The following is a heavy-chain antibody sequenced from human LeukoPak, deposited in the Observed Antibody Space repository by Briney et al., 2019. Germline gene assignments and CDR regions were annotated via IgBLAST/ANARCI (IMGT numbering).Heavy chain of an antibody. Sequence: ASVKVSRKASGYSFASFGINWVRQAPGQGLEWMGWISAYNGNTNYAQNLQGRVTMTTDTSTSTAYMDLRSLRSDDTAVYYCARGGYYGSGSFPEYWGQGTLVTVSS. D-gene: IGHD3-10*01. V-gene: IGHV1-18*01. CDR1: GYSFASFG. J-gene: IGHJ4*02. CDR3: ARGGYYGSGSFPEY. CDR2: ISAYNGNT.